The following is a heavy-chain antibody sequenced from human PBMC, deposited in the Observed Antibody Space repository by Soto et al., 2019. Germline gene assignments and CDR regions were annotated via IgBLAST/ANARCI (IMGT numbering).Heavy chain of an antibody. V-gene: IGHV3-30-3*01. CDR2: ISYDGSNK. CDR3: AREGGWSRQPYYYYYGMDV. Sequence: QVQLVESGGGVVQPGRSLRLSCAASGFTFSSYAMHWVRQAPGKGLEWVAVISYDGSNKYYADSVKGRFTISRDNSKNTLYLQMNSLRAEDTAVYYCAREGGWSRQPYYYYYGMDVW. CDR1: GFTFSSYA. J-gene: IGHJ6*01. D-gene: IGHD3-16*01.